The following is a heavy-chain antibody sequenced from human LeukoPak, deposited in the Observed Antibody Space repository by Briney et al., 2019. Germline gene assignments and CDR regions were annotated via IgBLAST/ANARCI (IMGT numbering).Heavy chain of an antibody. J-gene: IGHJ4*02. CDR1: GYTFTSYG. Sequence: GASVKVSCKASGYTFTSYGISWVRQAPGQGLEWMGWISAYNGNTNYAQKFQGRVTMTRDTSISTAYMELSRLRSDDTAVYYCAREGGSSWFDYWGQGTLVTVSS. CDR2: ISAYNGNT. V-gene: IGHV1-18*01. CDR3: AREGGSSWFDY. D-gene: IGHD6-13*01.